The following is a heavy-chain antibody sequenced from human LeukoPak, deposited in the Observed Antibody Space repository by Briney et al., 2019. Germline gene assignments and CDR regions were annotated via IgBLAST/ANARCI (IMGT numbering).Heavy chain of an antibody. CDR2: INHSGST. CDR3: ARGVTNCSGGSCYSLFRLPPYYFDY. D-gene: IGHD2-15*01. V-gene: IGHV4-34*01. CDR1: GGSFSGYY. J-gene: IGHJ4*02. Sequence: SETLSLTCAVYGGSFSGYYWSWIRRPPGKGLEWIGEINHSGSTNYNQSLKSRVTISVDTSKNQFSLKLSSVTAADTAVYYCARGVTNCSGGSCYSLFRLPPYYFDYWGQGTLVTVSS.